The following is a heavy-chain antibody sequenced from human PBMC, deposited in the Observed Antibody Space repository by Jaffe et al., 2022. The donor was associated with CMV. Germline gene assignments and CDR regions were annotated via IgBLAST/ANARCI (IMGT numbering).Heavy chain of an antibody. V-gene: IGHV4-59*01. CDR3: ARARENGDYQHDFDY. Sequence: QVQLQESGPGLVKPSETLSLTCTVSGGSISTYYWTWIRQPPGKGLEWIGYIYYSGSTNRNPSLKRRVTMSVDTSKNQFSLKLTSVTAADTAVYYCARARENGDYQHDFDYWGQGTLVTVSS. CDR1: GGSISTYY. J-gene: IGHJ4*02. CDR2: IYYSGST. D-gene: IGHD4-17*01.